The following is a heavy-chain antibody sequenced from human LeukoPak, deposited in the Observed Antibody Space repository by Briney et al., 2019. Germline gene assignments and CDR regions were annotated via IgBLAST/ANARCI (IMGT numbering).Heavy chain of an antibody. D-gene: IGHD1-26*01. CDR3: ARQHSGSHDY. CDR1: GGSISSSGFY. Sequence: PSETLSLTCTVSGGSISSSGFYWDWIRQPPGKGLEWIGTTYYSGTTYYNPSLKSRVIISVDTSKNQFSLKVSSVTAADTAVYYCARQHSGSHDYWGQGTLVTVSS. V-gene: IGHV4-39*01. CDR2: TYYSGTT. J-gene: IGHJ4*02.